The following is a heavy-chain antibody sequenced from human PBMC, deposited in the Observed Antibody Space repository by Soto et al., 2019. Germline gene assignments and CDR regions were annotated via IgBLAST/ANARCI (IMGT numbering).Heavy chain of an antibody. J-gene: IGHJ3*02. CDR2: IYYSGST. Sequence: SETLSLTCTVSGGSISSSSYYWGWFRKPPGRGLGWIGSIYYSGSTYYNPSLKSRVTISVDTSKNQFSLRLSSVTAADTAVYYCARLYYYYDSSGYYPEVAFDIWGQGTMVTVSS. CDR1: GGSISSSSYY. D-gene: IGHD3-22*01. V-gene: IGHV4-39*01. CDR3: ARLYYYYDSSGYYPEVAFDI.